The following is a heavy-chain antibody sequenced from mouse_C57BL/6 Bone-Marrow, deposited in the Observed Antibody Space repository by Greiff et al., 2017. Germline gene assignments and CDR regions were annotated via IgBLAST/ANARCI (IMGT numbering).Heavy chain of an antibody. Sequence: EVQLVESGGGLVQSGRSLRLSCATSGFTFSDFYMEWVRQAPGKGLEWIAASRNKANDYTTEYSASVKGRFIVSRDTSQSILYLQMNALRAEDTAIYYCARDAEDYKRDWYFDVWGTGTTVTVSS. J-gene: IGHJ1*03. CDR2: SRNKANDYTT. CDR3: ARDAEDYKRDWYFDV. CDR1: GFTFSDFY. D-gene: IGHD2-4*01. V-gene: IGHV7-1*01.